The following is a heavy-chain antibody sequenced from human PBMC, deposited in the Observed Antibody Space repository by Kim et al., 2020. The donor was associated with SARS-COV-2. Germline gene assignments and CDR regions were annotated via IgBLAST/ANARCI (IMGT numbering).Heavy chain of an antibody. D-gene: IGHD5-12*01. J-gene: IGHJ4*02. CDR2: ISYDGSNK. Sequence: GGSLRLSCAASGFTFSSYAMHWVRQAPGKGLEWVAVISYDGSNKYYADSVKGRFTISRDNSKNTLYLQMNSLRAEDTAVYYCARESGYEYGGFDYWGQGTLVTVSS. CDR3: ARESGYEYGGFDY. V-gene: IGHV3-30-3*01. CDR1: GFTFSSYA.